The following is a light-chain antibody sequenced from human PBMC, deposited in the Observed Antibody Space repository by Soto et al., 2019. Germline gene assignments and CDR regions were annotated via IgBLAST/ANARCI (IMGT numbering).Light chain of an antibody. V-gene: IGKV1-5*03. Sequence: DIRMTQSPSTLSASVGDRVTITCRASQSISSWLAWYQQKPGKAPKLLIYKASSLESGVPSRFSGSGSGTEFTLTIRRLQPDDFGQYYCQQYNSYPYLFGQGTKLEIK. CDR3: QQYNSYPYL. J-gene: IGKJ2*01. CDR2: KAS. CDR1: QSISSW.